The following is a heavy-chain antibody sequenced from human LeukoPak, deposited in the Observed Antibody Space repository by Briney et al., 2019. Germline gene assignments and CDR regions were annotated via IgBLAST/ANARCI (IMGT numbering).Heavy chain of an antibody. V-gene: IGHV3-30*18. Sequence: PGGSLKLSCAASGFTFSSYGIHWVRQAPGKGLEWVAVMLHYGGNEYYADSVKGRFTIYRYKYKITLYLQMNSLRAEDTAVYYCAKDLYGGYGDYWGQGTLVTVSS. D-gene: IGHD4-17*01. J-gene: IGHJ4*02. CDR2: MLHYGGNE. CDR3: AKDLYGGYGDY. CDR1: GFTFSSYG.